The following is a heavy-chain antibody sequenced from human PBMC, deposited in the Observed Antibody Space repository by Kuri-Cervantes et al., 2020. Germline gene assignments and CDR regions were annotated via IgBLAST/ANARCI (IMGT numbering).Heavy chain of an antibody. D-gene: IGHD3-10*01. Sequence: GESLKISCAASGFTFSSYAMHWVRQAPGKGLEWVAVISYDGSNKYYADSVKGRFTISRDNSKTTLYLQMNSLRAEDTAVYYCAKVKITSGHFDYWGQGTLVTVSS. CDR2: ISYDGSNK. J-gene: IGHJ4*02. CDR1: GFTFSSYA. CDR3: AKVKITSGHFDY. V-gene: IGHV3-30-3*01.